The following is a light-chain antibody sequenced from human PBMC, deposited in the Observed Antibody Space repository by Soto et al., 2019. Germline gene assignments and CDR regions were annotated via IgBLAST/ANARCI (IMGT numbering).Light chain of an antibody. J-gene: IGLJ1*01. V-gene: IGLV2-14*01. Sequence: QSALTQPASVSGSPGQSITISCTGTSSDVGGYNYVSWYQQHPDKAPKLMIYEVSNRPSGVSNRFSGSKSGNTASLTISGLQAEDEAADYCSSYTSSSTPYVFGTGTKLTVL. CDR1: SSDVGGYNY. CDR3: SSYTSSSTPYV. CDR2: EVS.